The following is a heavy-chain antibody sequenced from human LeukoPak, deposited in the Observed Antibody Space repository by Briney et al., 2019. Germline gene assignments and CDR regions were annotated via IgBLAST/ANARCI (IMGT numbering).Heavy chain of an antibody. V-gene: IGHV4-59*01. CDR1: GGSISSYY. D-gene: IGHD1-26*01. CDR3: ARGQGSGSYTFDY. Sequence: LETLSLTCTVSGGSISSYYWSWIRQPPGKGLEWIGYIYYSGSTNYNPSLKSRVTISVDTSKNQFSLKLSSVTAADTAVYYCARGQGSGSYTFDYWGQGTLVTVSS. J-gene: IGHJ4*02. CDR2: IYYSGST.